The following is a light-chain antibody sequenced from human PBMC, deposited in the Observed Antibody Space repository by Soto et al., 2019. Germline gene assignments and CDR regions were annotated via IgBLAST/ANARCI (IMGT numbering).Light chain of an antibody. V-gene: IGKV3-11*01. CDR3: QQRGGWPLT. J-gene: IGKJ4*01. CDR1: QGVGRF. CDR2: DAS. Sequence: EIVLTQSPATLSLSPGERAALSCRASQGVGRFLAWYQQKSGQAPRLLIYDASHRATGIPARFSGSGSVTDFTLAIDNLEPEDFAVYYCQQRGGWPLTFGGGTKVEIK.